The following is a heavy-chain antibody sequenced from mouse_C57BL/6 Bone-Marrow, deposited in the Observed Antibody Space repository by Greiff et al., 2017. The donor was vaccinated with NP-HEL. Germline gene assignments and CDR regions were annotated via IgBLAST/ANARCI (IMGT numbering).Heavy chain of an antibody. CDR1: GYTFTSYW. V-gene: IGHV1-69*01. CDR2: IDPSDSYT. J-gene: IGHJ2*01. Sequence: QVQLKQPGAELVMPGASVKLSCKASGYTFTSYWMHWVKQRPGQGLEWIGEIDPSDSYTNYNQKFKGKSTLTVDKSSSTAYMQLSSLTSEDSAVYYWARAWADYFDYWGQGTTLTVSS. CDR3: ARAWADYFDY.